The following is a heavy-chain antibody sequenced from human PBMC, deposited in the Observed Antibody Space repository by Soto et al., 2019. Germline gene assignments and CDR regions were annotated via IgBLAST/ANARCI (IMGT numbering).Heavy chain of an antibody. J-gene: IGHJ5*01. CDR3: ARGRYCLTGRCFPNWFDS. CDR1: GDSISTVDYF. CDR2: IYKSTTT. Sequence: LSLTCSVSGDSISTVDYFWAWIRQPPGQALEYIGYIYKSTTTYYNPSFESRVAISLDTSKSQFSLTVTSVTAADTAVYFCARGRYCLTGRCFPNWFDSWGQGTMVTVYS. D-gene: IGHD2-15*01. V-gene: IGHV4-30-4*01.